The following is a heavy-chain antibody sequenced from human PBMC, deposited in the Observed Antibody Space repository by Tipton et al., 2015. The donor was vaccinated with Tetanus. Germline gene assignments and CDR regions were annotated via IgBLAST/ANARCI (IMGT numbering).Heavy chain of an antibody. CDR3: ARGRIRWREVYGMDV. Sequence: TLSLTCAVYGGSFSGYYWSWIRQPPGKGLEWIGEINHSGSTNYNPSLKSRVTISVDTSKNQFSLKLSSVTAADTAVYYCARGRIRWREVYGMDVWGQGTTVTVSS. CDR2: INHSGST. CDR1: GGSFSGYY. D-gene: IGHD4-23*01. V-gene: IGHV4-34*01. J-gene: IGHJ6*02.